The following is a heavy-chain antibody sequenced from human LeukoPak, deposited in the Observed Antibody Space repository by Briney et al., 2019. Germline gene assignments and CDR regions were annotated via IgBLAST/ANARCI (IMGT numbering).Heavy chain of an antibody. Sequence: GGSLRLSCTVSGFTFGEYAMSWVRQAPGKGLEGVGFIRSKAYGGTTEYAASVKGRFTISRDDSKSIAYLQIDSLKTEDTAVYYCTRDPRGSYGPDAFDIWGQGTMVTVSS. J-gene: IGHJ3*02. CDR2: IRSKAYGGTT. CDR3: TRDPRGSYGPDAFDI. D-gene: IGHD1-26*01. V-gene: IGHV3-49*04. CDR1: GFTFGEYA.